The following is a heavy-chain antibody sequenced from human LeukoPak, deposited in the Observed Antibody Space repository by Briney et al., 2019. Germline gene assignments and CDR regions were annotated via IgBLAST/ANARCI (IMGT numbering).Heavy chain of an antibody. V-gene: IGHV3-23*01. CDR2: ISGSGGST. D-gene: IGHD3-3*01. J-gene: IGHJ6*03. Sequence: GGSLRLSCAASGFTFSSYAMSWVRQAPGEGLEWVSAISGSGGSTYYADSVKGRFTISRDNSKNTLYLQMNSLRAEDTAVYYCAKVHYDFWSRYYYYMDVWGKGTTVTVSS. CDR3: AKVHYDFWSRYYYYMDV. CDR1: GFTFSSYA.